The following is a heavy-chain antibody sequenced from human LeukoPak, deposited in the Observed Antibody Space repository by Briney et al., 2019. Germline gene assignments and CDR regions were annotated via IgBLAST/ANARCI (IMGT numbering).Heavy chain of an antibody. CDR1: GGSFSTYA. CDR3: ARDHYGGNSFALYYYYGMDV. Sequence: SVKVSCKASGGSFSTYAISWVRQAPGQGLEWMGGIIPSFGTALYAQKFQGTVTITTDESTTTAYMELSSLRSEDTAVYYCARDHYGGNSFALYYYYGMDVWGQGTTVTVSS. V-gene: IGHV1-69*05. J-gene: IGHJ6*02. D-gene: IGHD4-23*01. CDR2: IIPSFGTA.